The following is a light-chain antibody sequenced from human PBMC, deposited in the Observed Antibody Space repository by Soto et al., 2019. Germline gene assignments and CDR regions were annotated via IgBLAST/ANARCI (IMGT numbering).Light chain of an antibody. CDR2: AAS. Sequence: DIQMTQSPSSLSASVGDRVTITCRASQSISSYLNLYQQKPGKAPKLLIYAASSLQSGVPSRLSGSGSGTDFTLTISSLQPEDFATYYCQQSYSTPTFGQGTKLEIK. CDR3: QQSYSTPT. V-gene: IGKV1-39*01. CDR1: QSISSY. J-gene: IGKJ2*01.